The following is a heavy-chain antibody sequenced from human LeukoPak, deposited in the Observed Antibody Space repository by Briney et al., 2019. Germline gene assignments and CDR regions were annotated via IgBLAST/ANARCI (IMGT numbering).Heavy chain of an antibody. V-gene: IGHV3-23*01. J-gene: IGHJ4*02. CDR3: AKVSSIWKFDY. Sequence: EGSLRLSCAASGFTFSSSAMSWVRQAPGKGLEWVSAISGSGGSTYYADSVKGRFTISRDNSKSTLYLQMNSLRAEDTAVYYCAKVSSIWKFDYWGQGTPVTVSS. CDR1: GFTFSSSA. D-gene: IGHD6-13*01. CDR2: ISGSGGST.